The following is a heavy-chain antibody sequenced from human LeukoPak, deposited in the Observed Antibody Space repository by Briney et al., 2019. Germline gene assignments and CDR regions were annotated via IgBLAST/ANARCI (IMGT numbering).Heavy chain of an antibody. CDR3: AKVQSYYGILTGDPFDY. V-gene: IGHV3-30*02. J-gene: IGHJ4*02. CDR1: GFTFNSHG. Sequence: GGSLRLSCAASGFTFNSHGMHWVRQGPGKWPEWVAFIVYDEGYKYYADSVKGRFTISRDNSKNTLFLQMNSLRTEDTAVYYCAKVQSYYGILTGDPFDYWGQGTLVTVSS. CDR2: IVYDEGYK. D-gene: IGHD3-9*01.